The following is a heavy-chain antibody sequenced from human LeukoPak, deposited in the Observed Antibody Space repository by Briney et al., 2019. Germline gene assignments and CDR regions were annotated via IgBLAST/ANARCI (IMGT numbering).Heavy chain of an antibody. J-gene: IGHJ4*02. CDR2: IKKTGSET. CDR1: GFTFSHFW. V-gene: IGHV3-7*01. CDR3: AREDGYCSGGNCYSYFDS. D-gene: IGHD2-15*01. Sequence: GGSLRLSCAASGFTFSHFWMSWVRQAPGKGLELVAYIKKTGSETYYVDSVKGRFTITRDNTRNSLFLQMYSLRAEDTAVYFCAREDGYCSGGNCYSYFDSWGQGTLVTVSS.